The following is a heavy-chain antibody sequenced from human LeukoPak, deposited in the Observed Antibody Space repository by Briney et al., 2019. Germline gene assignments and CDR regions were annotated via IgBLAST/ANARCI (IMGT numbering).Heavy chain of an antibody. CDR3: VKGLDYSSSQMDS. CDR2: INTNGANT. Sequence: GSLRLSCSASGFTFKSYAMHWVRQAPGRGLEYVSSINTNGANTYYADFVKGRFTISRDTSRNTVYVQMNSLTPEDTAVYYCVKGLDYSSSQMDSWGQGTLVTVSS. V-gene: IGHV3-64*05. D-gene: IGHD6-6*01. J-gene: IGHJ4*02. CDR1: GFTFKSYA.